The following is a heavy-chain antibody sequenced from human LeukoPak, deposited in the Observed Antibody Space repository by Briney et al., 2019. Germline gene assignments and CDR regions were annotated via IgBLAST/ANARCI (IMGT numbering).Heavy chain of an antibody. CDR1: GFTFSSYA. Sequence: GGSLRLSCAASGFTFSSYAMSWFRQAPGKGLEWVSAISGSGGSTYYADSVKGRFTISRDNSKNTLYLQMNSLRAEDTAVYYCAKDLLMVATRHDLKFDYWGQGTLVTVSS. J-gene: IGHJ4*02. D-gene: IGHD2-8*01. V-gene: IGHV3-23*01. CDR3: AKDLLMVATRHDLKFDY. CDR2: ISGSGGST.